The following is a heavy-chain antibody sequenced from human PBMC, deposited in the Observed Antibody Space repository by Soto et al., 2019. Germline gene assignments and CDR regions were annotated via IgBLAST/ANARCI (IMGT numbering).Heavy chain of an antibody. J-gene: IGHJ6*02. V-gene: IGHV3-23*01. CDR2: ISGGGGST. D-gene: IGHD3-10*01. Sequence: GGSLRLSCAASGFTFSSYAMSWVRQAPGKGLEWVSAISGGGGSTYYADSVKGRFTISRDNSKNTLYLQMNSLRAEDTAVYYCAKSYGSGGSLFYYYYYGLDVWGQGTTVTVSS. CDR3: AKSYGSGGSLFYYYYYGLDV. CDR1: GFTFSSYA.